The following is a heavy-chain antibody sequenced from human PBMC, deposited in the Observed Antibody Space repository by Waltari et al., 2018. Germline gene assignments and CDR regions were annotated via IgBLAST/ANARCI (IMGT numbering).Heavy chain of an antibody. CDR2: ISGSGGST. Sequence: EVQLVESGGGLVQPGGSLRLSCAASGFTFSSYALSWVRQAPGQGLEWVSAISGSGGSTYYADSVKGRFIISRDNSKNTLYLQMNSLRAEDTAVYYCAKDFERSAAMAWELYYYYGMDVWGQGTTVTVSS. V-gene: IGHV3-23*04. D-gene: IGHD5-18*01. CDR1: GFTFSSYA. J-gene: IGHJ6*02. CDR3: AKDFERSAAMAWELYYYYGMDV.